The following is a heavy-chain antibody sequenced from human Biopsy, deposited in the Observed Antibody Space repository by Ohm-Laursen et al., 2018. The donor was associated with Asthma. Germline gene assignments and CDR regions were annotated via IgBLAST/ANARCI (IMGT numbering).Heavy chain of an antibody. V-gene: IGHV3-30*03. J-gene: IGHJ6*02. CDR2: ISYDGRET. CDR3: TRDRFYNSVTSESFYYGVDV. CDR1: GFRFPIYG. Sequence: SLRLSCAASGFRFPIYGMHWVRQGPGKGPEWVALISYDGRETGYVDTVKGRFTISRDNFRNTVHLQMSSLRPEDSAVYYCTRDRFYNSVTSESFYYGVDVWGQGTTVTVSS. D-gene: IGHD2-21*02.